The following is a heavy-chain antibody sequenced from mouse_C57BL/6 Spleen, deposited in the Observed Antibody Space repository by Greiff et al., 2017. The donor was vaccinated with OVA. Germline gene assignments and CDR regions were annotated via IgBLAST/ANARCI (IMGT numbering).Heavy chain of an antibody. CDR1: GYTFTDYE. Sequence: VQLQQSGAELVRPGASVTLSCKASGYTFTDYEMHWVKQTPVHGLEWIGAIDPETGGTAYNQKFKGKAILTADKSSSTAYMELRSLTSEDSAVYYCTRQPAYSLFDYWGQGTTLTVSS. CDR3: TRQPAYSLFDY. J-gene: IGHJ2*01. CDR2: IDPETGGT. V-gene: IGHV1-15*01. D-gene: IGHD6-2*01.